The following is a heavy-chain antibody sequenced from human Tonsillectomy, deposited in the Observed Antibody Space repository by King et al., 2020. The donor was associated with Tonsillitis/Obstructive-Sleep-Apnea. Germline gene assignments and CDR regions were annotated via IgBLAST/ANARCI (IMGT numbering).Heavy chain of an antibody. Sequence: QLQESGPGLVKPSETLSLTCTVSGGSISSYYWSWIRQPPGKGLEWIGYIYYSGSTNYNPSLKSRVTISVDTSKNQFSLKLSSVTAADTAVYYCARMGVTPEDNWFDPWGQGTLVTVSS. CDR3: ARMGVTPEDNWFDP. CDR1: GGSISSYY. V-gene: IGHV4-59*01. CDR2: IYYSGST. D-gene: IGHD4-23*01. J-gene: IGHJ5*02.